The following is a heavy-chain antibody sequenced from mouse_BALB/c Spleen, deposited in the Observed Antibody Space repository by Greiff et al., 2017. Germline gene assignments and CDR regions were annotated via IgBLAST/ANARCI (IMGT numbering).Heavy chain of an antibody. CDR3: ARDDYDGDYAMDY. J-gene: IGHJ4*01. CDR2: IWGDGST. Sequence: VQLMESGPGLVAPSQSLSITCTVSGFSLTGYGVNWVRQPPGKGLEWLGMIWGDGSTDYNSALKSRLSISKDNSKSQVFLKMNSLQTDDTARYYCARDDYDGDYAMDYWGQGTSVTVSS. CDR1: GFSLTGYG. D-gene: IGHD2-4*01. V-gene: IGHV2-6-7*01.